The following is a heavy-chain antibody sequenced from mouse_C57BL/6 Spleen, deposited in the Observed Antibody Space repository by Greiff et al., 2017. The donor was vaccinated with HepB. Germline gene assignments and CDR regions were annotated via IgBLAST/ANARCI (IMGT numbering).Heavy chain of an antibody. CDR1: GFNIKNTY. CDR3: AREPLTTVVATDWYFDV. D-gene: IGHD1-1*01. CDR2: IDPANGNT. V-gene: IGHV14-3*01. J-gene: IGHJ1*03. Sequence: VQLKESVAELVRPGASVKLSCTASGFNIKNTYMHWVKQRPEQGLEWIGRIDPANGNTKYAPKFQGKATITADTSSNTAYLQLSSLTSEDTAIYYCAREPLTTVVATDWYFDVWGTGTTVTVSS.